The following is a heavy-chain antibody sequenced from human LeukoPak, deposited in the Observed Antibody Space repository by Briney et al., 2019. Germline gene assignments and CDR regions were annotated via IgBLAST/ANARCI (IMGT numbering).Heavy chain of an antibody. Sequence: SETLSLTCTVSGGSISSSSYYWGWIRQPPGKGLEWIGSIYYSGGTYYNPSLKSRVTISVDTSKNQFSLKLSSVTAADTAVYYCARAPSLHRIWFGEFFDYWGQGTLVTVSS. D-gene: IGHD3-10*01. V-gene: IGHV4-39*07. CDR2: IYYSGGT. CDR3: ARAPSLHRIWFGEFFDY. J-gene: IGHJ4*02. CDR1: GGSISSSSYY.